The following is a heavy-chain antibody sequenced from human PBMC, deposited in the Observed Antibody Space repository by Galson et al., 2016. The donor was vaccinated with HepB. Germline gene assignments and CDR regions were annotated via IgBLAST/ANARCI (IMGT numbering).Heavy chain of an antibody. Sequence: SLRLSCAASGFTFSRYGMHWVRQAPGKGLKWLAGIWNDGSNKYYVDSVKGRFTISRDNSKNTLYLQMNSLRAEDTAVYYCAREPVRLDDLLTGPPKNPDYWGQGTLVTVSS. CDR1: GFTFSRYG. CDR3: AREPVRLDDLLTGPPKNPDY. J-gene: IGHJ4*02. V-gene: IGHV3-33*01. D-gene: IGHD3-9*01. CDR2: IWNDGSNK.